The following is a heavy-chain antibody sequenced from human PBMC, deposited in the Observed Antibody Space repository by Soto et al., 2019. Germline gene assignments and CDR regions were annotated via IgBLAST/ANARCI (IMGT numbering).Heavy chain of an antibody. J-gene: IGHJ6*03. V-gene: IGHV3-74*01. CDR2: INSDGSST. CDR3: ARFWAYYYYCYYIYV. D-gene: IGHD3-16*01. CDR1: GFTFSSYW. Sequence: PGGSLRLSCAASGFTFSSYWMHWVRQAPGKGLVWVSRINSDGSSTSYADSVKGRFTISRDNAKNTLYLQMNSLRAEDTAVYYCARFWAYYYYCYYIYVWGKGSTVTVSS.